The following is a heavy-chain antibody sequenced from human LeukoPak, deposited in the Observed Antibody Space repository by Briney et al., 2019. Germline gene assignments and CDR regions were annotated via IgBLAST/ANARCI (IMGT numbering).Heavy chain of an antibody. J-gene: IGHJ4*02. D-gene: IGHD6-19*01. Sequence: SETLSLTCTVSGGSISSSSYYWGWIRQPPGKGLEWIGSIYYSGSTYYNPSLKSRVTISVDTSKNQFSLKLVSVTAADTAVYYCARPTAVAGTFDYWGQGTLVTVSS. V-gene: IGHV4-39*01. CDR1: GGSISSSSYY. CDR3: ARPTAVAGTFDY. CDR2: IYYSGST.